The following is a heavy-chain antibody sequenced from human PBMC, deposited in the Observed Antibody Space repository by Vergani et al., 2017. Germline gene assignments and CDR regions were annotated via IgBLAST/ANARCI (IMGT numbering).Heavy chain of an antibody. CDR2: INPNSGGT. V-gene: IGHV1-2*02. D-gene: IGHD2-2*01. CDR1: GYTFTGYY. Sequence: QVQLVQSGAEVKKPGASVKVSCKASGYTFTGYYIHWVRQAPGQGLELMGWINPNSGGTNYAQKFQGRVTMTRDTSISTAYMELSNLRSDDTAVYYCARFGTSSNRYYFDYWGQGTLVTVSS. J-gene: IGHJ4*02. CDR3: ARFGTSSNRYYFDY.